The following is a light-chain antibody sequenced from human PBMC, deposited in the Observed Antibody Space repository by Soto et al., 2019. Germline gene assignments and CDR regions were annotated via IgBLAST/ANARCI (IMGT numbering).Light chain of an antibody. CDR2: QDN. J-gene: IGLJ1*01. CDR1: KLGDKF. CDR3: QAWDSGPYV. Sequence: SYELTQPPSVSVSPGQTASITCSGPKLGDKFASWYQQRPGQSPVLVISQDNKRPSGIPERFSGSNSGNTATLTISGTQAVDEADYYCQAWDSGPYVFGPGTKVTVL. V-gene: IGLV3-1*01.